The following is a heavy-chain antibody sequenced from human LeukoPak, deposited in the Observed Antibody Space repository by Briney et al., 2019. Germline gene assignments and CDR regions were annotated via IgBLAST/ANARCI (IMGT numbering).Heavy chain of an antibody. Sequence: PGGSLRLSCAASGFTFSSYAMSGLRQAPGKGREWVSAMSGSGGSTYYADSVKGRFTISRDNTNNTLYLQMNSLRAEDTAVYYCAKDQKGSYSYLREHFQHWGQGTLVTVSS. V-gene: IGHV3-23*01. CDR3: AKDQKGSYSYLREHFQH. J-gene: IGHJ1*01. D-gene: IGHD1-26*01. CDR2: MSGSGGST. CDR1: GFTFSSYA.